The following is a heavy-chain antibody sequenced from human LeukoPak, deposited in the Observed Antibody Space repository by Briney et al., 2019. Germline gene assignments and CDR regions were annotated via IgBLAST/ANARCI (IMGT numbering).Heavy chain of an antibody. CDR2: IKQDGSEK. CDR1: GFTFSSYW. D-gene: IGHD3-10*01. V-gene: IGHV3-7*01. CDR3: AKAFFAMVPFDY. Sequence: GGSLRLSCAASGFTFSSYWMSWVRQAPGKGLEWVANIKQDGSEKYYVDSVKGRFTISRDNSKNTLYLQMNSLRAEDTAVYYCAKAFFAMVPFDYWGQGTLVTVSS. J-gene: IGHJ4*02.